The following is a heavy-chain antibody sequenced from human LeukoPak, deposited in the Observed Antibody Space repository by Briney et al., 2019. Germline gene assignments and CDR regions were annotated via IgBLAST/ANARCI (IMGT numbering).Heavy chain of an antibody. Sequence: GGSLRLSCAASGFTFSSYGMHWVRQAPGKGLEWVAFIRYDGSNKYYAYSVKGRFTISRDNSKDTLYLQMNSLRAEDTAVYYCAKSFGEKQGYWGQGTLVTVSS. D-gene: IGHD3-10*01. V-gene: IGHV3-30*02. J-gene: IGHJ4*02. CDR2: IRYDGSNK. CDR3: AKSFGEKQGY. CDR1: GFTFSSYG.